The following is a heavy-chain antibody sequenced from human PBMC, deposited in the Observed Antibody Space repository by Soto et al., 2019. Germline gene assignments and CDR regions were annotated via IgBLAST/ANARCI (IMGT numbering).Heavy chain of an antibody. V-gene: IGHV1-3*01. Sequence: QVQLVQSGAEVKKPGASVKVSCKASGYTFTSYAMHWVRQAPGQRLEWMGWINAGNGNTKYSQKFQGRVTITRDTSANTAYMELSSLRSEDTAVYYCARDQYSYGYWDWFDPWGQGTLVTVSS. CDR2: INAGNGNT. J-gene: IGHJ5*02. CDR3: ARDQYSYGYWDWFDP. D-gene: IGHD5-18*01. CDR1: GYTFTSYA.